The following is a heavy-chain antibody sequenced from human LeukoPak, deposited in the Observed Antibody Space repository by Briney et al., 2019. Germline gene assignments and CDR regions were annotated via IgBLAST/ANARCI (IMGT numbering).Heavy chain of an antibody. J-gene: IGHJ2*01. D-gene: IGHD3-16*01. CDR2: IYSGGST. CDR3: ARDPKGDWYFDL. V-gene: IGHV3-53*01. Sequence: PGGSLRLSCAASGFTFSSNYMSWVRQAPGKGLEWVSVIYSGGSTYYADSVKGRFTISRDNSKNTLYLQMNSPRAEDTAVYYCARDPKGDWYFDLWGRGTLVTVSS. CDR1: GFTFSSNY.